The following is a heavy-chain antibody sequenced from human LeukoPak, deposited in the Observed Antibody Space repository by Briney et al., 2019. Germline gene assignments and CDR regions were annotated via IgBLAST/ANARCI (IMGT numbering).Heavy chain of an antibody. CDR2: ISGTGGTT. D-gene: IGHD5-18*01. J-gene: IGHJ4*02. Sequence: GGSLRLSCVASGFTFSTYAMSWVRQAPGKGLEWVSAISGTGGTTHYADSVKGRFTISRDKSKNTLYLQMDSLRAEDTAVYHCAKDLILGYSYRHHLDSWGQGTLVTVSS. V-gene: IGHV3-23*01. CDR3: AKDLILGYSYRHHLDS. CDR1: GFTFSTYA.